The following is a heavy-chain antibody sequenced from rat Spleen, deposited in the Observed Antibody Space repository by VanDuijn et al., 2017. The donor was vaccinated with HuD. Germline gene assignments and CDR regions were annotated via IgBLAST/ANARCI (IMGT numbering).Heavy chain of an antibody. Sequence: VQLKESGPGLVQPSQTLSLTCTVSGLSLASNGVSWIRQAPTKGLEWVASISPNGGSTYYRDSVKGRFTISRDNAKSTLYLQMDSLRSEDTATCYCATLTPLFAYWGQGTLVTVSS. CDR1: GLSLASNG. CDR2: ISPNGGST. D-gene: IGHD3-1*01. J-gene: IGHJ3*01. CDR3: ATLTPLFAY. V-gene: IGHV5-19*01.